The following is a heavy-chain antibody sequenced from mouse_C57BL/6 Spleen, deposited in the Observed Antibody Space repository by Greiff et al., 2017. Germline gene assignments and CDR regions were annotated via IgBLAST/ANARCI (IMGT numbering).Heavy chain of an antibody. CDR3: TRGNYGYDKGDY. V-gene: IGHV1-15*01. Sequence: QVQLQQSGAELVRPGASVTLSCKASGYTFTDYEMHWVKQTPVHGLEWIGAIDPETGGTAYNQKFKGKAILTAVKSSSTAYMELRSLTSEDSAVYYCTRGNYGYDKGDYWGQGTTLTVSS. CDR1: GYTFTDYE. J-gene: IGHJ2*01. CDR2: IDPETGGT. D-gene: IGHD2-2*01.